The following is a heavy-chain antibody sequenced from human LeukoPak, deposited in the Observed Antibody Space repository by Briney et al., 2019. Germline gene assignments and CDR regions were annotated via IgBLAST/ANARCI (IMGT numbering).Heavy chain of an antibody. J-gene: IGHJ4*02. CDR1: GFTFSDYY. D-gene: IGHD6-19*01. V-gene: IGHV3-11*04. CDR2: ISSSGSTI. CDR3: ARDSSSGWSFDF. Sequence: GGSLRLSCAASGFTFSDYYMSWIRQAPGKGLEGVSYISSSGSTIYYPASEKGRFTTSRDNAKNSLYLQMNSLRAEDTAVYYCARDSSSGWSFDFWGQGTLVTVSS.